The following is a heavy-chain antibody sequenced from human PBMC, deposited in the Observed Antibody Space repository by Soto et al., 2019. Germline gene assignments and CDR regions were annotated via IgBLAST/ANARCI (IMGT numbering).Heavy chain of an antibody. CDR3: AREIVTAGGNNYFDP. V-gene: IGHV4-4*02. Sequence: KPSETLSLTCGVSGGTVASSHWCSWVRQSPGRGLEWIGNVYHTGDTNFNPSLQSRVTFSVDKSNNQFSLRLTSVTAADTAVYFCAREIVTAGGNNYFDPWGPGTLVTVSS. J-gene: IGHJ5*02. D-gene: IGHD2-21*02. CDR2: VYHTGDT. CDR1: GGTVASSHW.